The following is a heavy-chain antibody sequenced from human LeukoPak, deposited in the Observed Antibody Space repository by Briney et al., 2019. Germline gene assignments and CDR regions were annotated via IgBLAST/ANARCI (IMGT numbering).Heavy chain of an antibody. CDR1: GGSISSSSYY. CDR2: IYYSGST. J-gene: IGHJ6*03. D-gene: IGHD3-10*01. V-gene: IGHV4-39*01. Sequence: SETLSLTCTVSGGSISSSSYYWGWFRQPPGKGLEGIGSIYYSGSTYYNPSLKSRVTISVDTSKNQFSLKLSSVTAADTAVYYCARQLTMVRRVILPYYYYYMDVWGKGTTVTISS. CDR3: ARQLTMVRRVILPYYYYYMDV.